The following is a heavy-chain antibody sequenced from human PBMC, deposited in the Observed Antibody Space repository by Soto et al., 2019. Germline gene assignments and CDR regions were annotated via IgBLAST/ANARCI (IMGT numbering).Heavy chain of an antibody. CDR2: IYWDDDK. Sequence: QITLKESGPTLVKPTQTLTLTCTFSGFSLGTSGVGVAWIRQPPGKALEWLALIYWDDDKRYRPSLKSRLTITKDTSKNQVVLTMTNMDPVDTATYYCARRRSIAAAGTGALDIWGQGTMVTVSS. D-gene: IGHD6-13*01. CDR3: ARRRSIAAAGTGALDI. J-gene: IGHJ3*02. V-gene: IGHV2-5*02. CDR1: GFSLGTSGVG.